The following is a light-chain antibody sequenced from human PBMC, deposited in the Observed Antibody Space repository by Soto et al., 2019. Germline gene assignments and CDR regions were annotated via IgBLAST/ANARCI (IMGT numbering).Light chain of an antibody. CDR3: LQDYNRPYT. CDR1: LDIRND. CDR2: AAS. J-gene: IGKJ2*01. V-gene: IGKV1-6*01. Sequence: AIQMTQSPSSLSASVGDRVTITCRASLDIRNDLGWYQQRPGKPPNVLIYAASNLQSGVPPRFSGSGSGTDFALTITSLQPEDFATYYCLQDYNRPYTFGQGTKLEF.